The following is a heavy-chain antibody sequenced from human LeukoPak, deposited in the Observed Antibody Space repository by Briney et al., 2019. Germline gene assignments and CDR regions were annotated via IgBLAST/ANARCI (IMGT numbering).Heavy chain of an antibody. CDR1: GFSVSSNF. Sequence: GEPLRLSCATSGFSVSSNFMSWVRQAPGKGLEWVSVIYSIGSTYYTDSVKGRFTISRDNSKSTVYLQMDSLRAEDTAVYYCVRDSDTFGFDHWGQGTLVTVSS. D-gene: IGHD5-18*01. V-gene: IGHV3-53*01. CDR2: IYSIGST. CDR3: VRDSDTFGFDH. J-gene: IGHJ4*02.